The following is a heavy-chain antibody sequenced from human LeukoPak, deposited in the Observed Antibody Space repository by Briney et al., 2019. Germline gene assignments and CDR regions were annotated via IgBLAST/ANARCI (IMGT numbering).Heavy chain of an antibody. D-gene: IGHD1-26*01. J-gene: IGHJ4*02. V-gene: IGHV3-30*04. CDR3: ARGTLYSGSYYVGPLTDY. CDR1: GFTFSSYA. Sequence: PGGSLRLSCAASGFTFSSYAMHWVRQAPGKGLEWVAVISYDGSNKYYADSVKGRFTISRDNSKNTLYLQMNSLRAEDTAVYYCARGTLYSGSYYVGPLTDYWGQGTLVTVSS. CDR2: ISYDGSNK.